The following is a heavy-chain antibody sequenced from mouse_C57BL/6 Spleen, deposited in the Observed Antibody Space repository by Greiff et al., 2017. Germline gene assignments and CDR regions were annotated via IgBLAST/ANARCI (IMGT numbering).Heavy chain of an antibody. D-gene: IGHD4-1*01. CDR1: GFTFSDYY. J-gene: IGHJ2*01. CDR2: INYDGSST. V-gene: IGHV5-16*01. Sequence: EVKLVESEGGLVQPGSSMKLSCTASGFTFSDYYMAWVRQVPEKGLEWVANINYDGSSTYYLDSLKSRFIISIDNAKNILYLQMSSLKSEDTATYYCARDRANWDGRYFDYWGQGTTLTVSS. CDR3: ARDRANWDGRYFDY.